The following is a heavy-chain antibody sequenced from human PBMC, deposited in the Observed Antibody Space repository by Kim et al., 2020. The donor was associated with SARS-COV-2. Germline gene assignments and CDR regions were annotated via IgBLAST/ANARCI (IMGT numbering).Heavy chain of an antibody. CDR3: AKESEIAVVITD. CDR2: ISYDGSNK. D-gene: IGHD3-22*01. Sequence: GGSLRLSCAASGFTFSSFGMHWVRQAPGKGLEWVAVISYDGSNKYYADSVKGRFTISRDNSKNTLYLQMNSLRAEDTAVYYCAKESEIAVVITDWGQGTL. J-gene: IGHJ4*02. CDR1: GFTFSSFG. V-gene: IGHV3-30*18.